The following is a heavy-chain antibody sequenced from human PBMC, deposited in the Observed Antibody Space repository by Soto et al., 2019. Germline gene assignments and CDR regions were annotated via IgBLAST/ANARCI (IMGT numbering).Heavy chain of an antibody. CDR1: GGSISSNSYY. CDR2: IYFSGST. V-gene: IGHV4-39*07. D-gene: IGHD2-15*01. J-gene: IGHJ3*02. Sequence: TLSLTCTVSGGSISSNSYYWGWIRQPPGKGLEWIGNIYFSGSTYYNPSLKSRVTISVDRSKNQFSLKLSSMTAADTAVYYCASTQYGGKSSGAFDIWGQGTMVTVSS. CDR3: ASTQYGGKSSGAFDI.